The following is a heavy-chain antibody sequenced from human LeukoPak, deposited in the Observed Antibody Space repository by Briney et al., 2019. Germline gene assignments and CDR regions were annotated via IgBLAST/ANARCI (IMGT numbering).Heavy chain of an antibody. J-gene: IGHJ4*02. CDR1: GGTFSSYA. CDR2: IIPIFGTA. V-gene: IGHV1-69*06. D-gene: IGHD6-13*01. Sequence: SVKVPCKASGGTFSSYAISWVRQAPGQGLEWMGGIIPIFGTANYAQKFQGRVTITADKSTSTAYMELSSLRSEDTAVYYCARTLYIAAAPGGFDYWGQGTLVAVSS. CDR3: ARTLYIAAAPGGFDY.